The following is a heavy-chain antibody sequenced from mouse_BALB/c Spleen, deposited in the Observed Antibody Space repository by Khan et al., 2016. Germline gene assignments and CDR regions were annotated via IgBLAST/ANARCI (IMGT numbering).Heavy chain of an antibody. J-gene: IGHJ3*01. V-gene: IGHV14-3*02. CDR2: IDPANGNT. Sequence: VQLQQPGAELVKPGASVKLSCTASGFNIKDTYMHWVKQRPEQGLEWIGRIDPANGNTKYDPKFQGKATITADTSSNTAYLQLSSLTSEDTAVYYGAFWDWFAYWGQGTLVTVSA. CDR1: GFNIKDTY. CDR3: AFWDWFAY. D-gene: IGHD4-1*01.